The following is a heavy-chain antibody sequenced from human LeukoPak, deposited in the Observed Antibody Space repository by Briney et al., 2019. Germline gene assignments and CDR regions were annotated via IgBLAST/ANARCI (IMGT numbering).Heavy chain of an antibody. Sequence: SETLSLTCAVYGGSFSGYYWSWIRHPPGKGLEWIGEINHSGSTNCNPSLKSRVTISVDTSKNQFSLKLSSVTAADTAVYYCARCPSPIAAAGTGFDYWGQGTLVTVSS. CDR1: GGSFSGYY. CDR2: INHSGST. J-gene: IGHJ4*02. D-gene: IGHD6-13*01. CDR3: ARCPSPIAAAGTGFDY. V-gene: IGHV4-34*01.